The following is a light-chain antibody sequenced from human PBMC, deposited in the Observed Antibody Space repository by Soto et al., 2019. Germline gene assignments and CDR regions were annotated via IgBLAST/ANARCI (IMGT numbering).Light chain of an antibody. V-gene: IGKV1-5*01. CDR1: QSIRHY. CDR2: GAS. CDR3: QHHNSYSQT. Sequence: DIQMTQSPPTLSASVGDRVTITCRASQSIRHYLAWYQQMPGKAPKLLIYGASTLQSGVPSRFSGSGSGTEFTLTISSLQPDEFGTYFCQHHNSYSQTCGQGTKVDIK. J-gene: IGKJ1*01.